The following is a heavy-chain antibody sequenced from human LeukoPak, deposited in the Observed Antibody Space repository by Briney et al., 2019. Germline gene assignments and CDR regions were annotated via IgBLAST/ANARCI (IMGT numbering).Heavy chain of an antibody. CDR2: IYYSGNT. CDR3: ARVGDSSGYYYFDY. Sequence: SETLSLTCTVSGGSISSYYWSWIRQPPGKGLEWIGYIYYSGNTNYNPSLKSRVTISVDRSKNQFSLKLSSVTAADTAVYYCARVGDSSGYYYFDYWGQGTLVTVSS. CDR1: GGSISSYY. V-gene: IGHV4-59*12. D-gene: IGHD3-22*01. J-gene: IGHJ4*02.